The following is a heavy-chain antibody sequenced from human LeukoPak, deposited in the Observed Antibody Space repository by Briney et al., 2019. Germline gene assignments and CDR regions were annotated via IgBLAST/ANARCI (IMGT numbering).Heavy chain of an antibody. CDR2: IYYSGST. V-gene: IGHV4-59*01. CDR3: ARYNPIVATTWGFDY. CDR1: GGSISSYY. Sequence: SETLSLTCTVSGGSISSYYWSWIRPPPGKGLEWIGYIYYSGSTNYNPSLKSRVTISVDTSKNQFSLKLSSVTAADTAVYYCARYNPIVATTWGFDYWGQGTLVTASS. D-gene: IGHD5-12*01. J-gene: IGHJ4*02.